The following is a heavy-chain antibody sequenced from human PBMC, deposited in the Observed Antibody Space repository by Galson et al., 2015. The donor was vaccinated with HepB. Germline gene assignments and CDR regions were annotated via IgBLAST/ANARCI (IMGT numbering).Heavy chain of an antibody. CDR3: ARVKVWLQFPGAFDI. V-gene: IGHV6-1*01. Sequence: CAISGDSVSSNSAAWNWIRQSPSRGLEWLGRTYYRSKWYNDYAVSVKSRITINPDTSKNQFSLKLSSVTAADTAVYYCARVKVWLQFPGAFDIWGQGTMVTVSS. CDR1: GDSVSSNSAA. CDR2: TYYRSKWYN. J-gene: IGHJ3*02. D-gene: IGHD5-24*01.